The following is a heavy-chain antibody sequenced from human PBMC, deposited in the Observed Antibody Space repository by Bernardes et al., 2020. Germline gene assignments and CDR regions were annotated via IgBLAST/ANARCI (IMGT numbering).Heavy chain of an antibody. CDR2: INSDGSTT. CDR3: ARGAVGANDY. Sequence: VGSLRLSCVVSGFTFSSYWMHWVRQAPGKGLVWVSRINSDGSTTIYADSVKGRFTISRDNAKNTLYLQMNSLRAEDTAVYYCARGAVGANDYWGQGTLVTVSS. D-gene: IGHD1-26*01. V-gene: IGHV3-74*01. J-gene: IGHJ4*02. CDR1: GFTFSSYW.